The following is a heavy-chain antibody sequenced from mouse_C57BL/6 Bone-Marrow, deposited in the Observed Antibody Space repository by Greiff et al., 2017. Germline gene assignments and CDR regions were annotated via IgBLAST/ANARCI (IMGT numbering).Heavy chain of an antibody. CDR2: IWWDDDK. CDR1: GFSLSTFGMG. J-gene: IGHJ3*01. D-gene: IGHD2-2*01. V-gene: IGHV8-8*01. Sequence: QVQLKESGPGILQPSQTLSLTCSFSGFSLSTFGMGVGWIRQPSGKGLEWLAHIWWDDDKYYNPALKSRLTISKDTSKNQVFLKIANVDTADTATYYCARIGIWLRRDGAWFAYWGQGTLVTVSA. CDR3: ARIGIWLRRDGAWFAY.